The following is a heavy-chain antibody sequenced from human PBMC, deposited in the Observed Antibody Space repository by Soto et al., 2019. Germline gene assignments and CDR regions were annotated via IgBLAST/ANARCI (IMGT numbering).Heavy chain of an antibody. V-gene: IGHV1-3*01. CDR1: GYTFTSYA. Sequence: QVQLVQSGAEVKKPGASVKVSCTASGYTFTSYAIHWVRQAPGQRLEWMGWVNAGNGNTKYSQKLQGRVTITRDTSASTAYMELSSLRSEDTAVYYCARDVGYNWNLIDSWGQGTLVTVSS. J-gene: IGHJ4*02. CDR3: ARDVGYNWNLIDS. CDR2: VNAGNGNT. D-gene: IGHD1-20*01.